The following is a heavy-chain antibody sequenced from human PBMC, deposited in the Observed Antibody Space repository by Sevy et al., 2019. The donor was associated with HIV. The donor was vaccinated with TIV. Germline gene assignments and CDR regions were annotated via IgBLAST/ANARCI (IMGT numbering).Heavy chain of an antibody. CDR1: GDSLSSNDYY. Sequence: SETLSLTCPVSGDSLSSNDYYWAWIREPPGKGLDWVGRIYYSGSTDYNPSLKSRVTVSVDTSKNQFTLKLRSVTAADTAVYYCAREGPRIAQFDYWGQGTLVTVSS. CDR2: IYYSGST. V-gene: IGHV4-39*02. D-gene: IGHD6-13*01. J-gene: IGHJ4*02. CDR3: AREGPRIAQFDY.